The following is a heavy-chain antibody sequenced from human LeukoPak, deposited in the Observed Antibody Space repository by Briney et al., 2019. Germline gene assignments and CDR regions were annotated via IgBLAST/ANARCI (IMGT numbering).Heavy chain of an antibody. CDR2: IYTSGST. V-gene: IGHV4-4*07. Sequence: SETLSLTCTVSGGSISSYYWSWIRQPAGKGLEWIGRIYTSGSTNYNPSLKSRVTMSVDTSKNQFSLKLSSVTAADTAVYYCARGSKYYDFWSGYYSPFDYWGQGTLVTVSS. CDR3: ARGSKYYDFWSGYYSPFDY. J-gene: IGHJ4*02. D-gene: IGHD3-3*01. CDR1: GGSISSYY.